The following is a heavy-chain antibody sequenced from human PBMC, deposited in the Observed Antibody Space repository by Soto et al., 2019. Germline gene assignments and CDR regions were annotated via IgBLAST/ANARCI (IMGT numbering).Heavy chain of an antibody. CDR3: IRAKDSSGYYHAFDI. Sequence: PEGSLRLSCTASGFTFGDYAMSWFCQAPGKGLEWVGFIRSKAYGGTTEYAASVKGRFTISRDDSKSIAYLQMNSLKTEDTAVYYCIRAKDSSGYYHAFDIWGQGTMVTVSS. CDR2: IRSKAYGGTT. D-gene: IGHD3-22*01. V-gene: IGHV3-49*03. CDR1: GFTFGDYA. J-gene: IGHJ3*02.